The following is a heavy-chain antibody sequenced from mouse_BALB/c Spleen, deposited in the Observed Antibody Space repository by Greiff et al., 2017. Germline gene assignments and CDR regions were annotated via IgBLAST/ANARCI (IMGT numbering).Heavy chain of an antibody. J-gene: IGHJ2*01. Sequence: EVKLMESGGGLVQPGGSRKLSCAASGFTFSSFGMHWVRQAPEKGLAWVAYISSGSSTIYYADTVKGRFTISRDNPKNTLFLQMTSLRSEDTAMYYCARGGRLYYCDYWGQGTTLTVSS. CDR3: ARGGRLYYCDY. V-gene: IGHV5-17*02. CDR1: GFTFSSFG. CDR2: ISSGSSTI.